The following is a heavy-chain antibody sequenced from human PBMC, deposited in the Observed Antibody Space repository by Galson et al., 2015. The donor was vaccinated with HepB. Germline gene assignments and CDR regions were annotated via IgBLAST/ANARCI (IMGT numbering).Heavy chain of an antibody. V-gene: IGHV1-3*01. Sequence: SVKVSCKASGYTFTSYAMHWVRQAPGQRLEWMGWINAGNGNTKYSQKFQGRVTITADESTSTAYMELSSLRSEDTAVYYCARDLGNWNYHRYYYYGMVVWGQGTTVTVSS. CDR3: ARDLGNWNYHRYYYYGMVV. CDR2: INAGNGNT. J-gene: IGHJ6*02. D-gene: IGHD1-7*01. CDR1: GYTFTSYA.